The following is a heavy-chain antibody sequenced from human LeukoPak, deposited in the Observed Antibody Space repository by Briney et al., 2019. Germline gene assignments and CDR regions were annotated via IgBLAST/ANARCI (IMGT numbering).Heavy chain of an antibody. CDR2: IYYSGST. CDR3: ARGARYGWGTDY. D-gene: IGHD2-8*02. Sequence: KSSETLSLTCTVSGGSISSSSYYWGWIRQPPGKGLEWIGSIYYSGSTYYNPSLKSRVTISVDTSKNQFSLKLSSVTAADTAVYYCARGARYGWGTDYWGQGTLVTVSS. CDR1: GGSISSSSYY. J-gene: IGHJ4*02. V-gene: IGHV4-39*07.